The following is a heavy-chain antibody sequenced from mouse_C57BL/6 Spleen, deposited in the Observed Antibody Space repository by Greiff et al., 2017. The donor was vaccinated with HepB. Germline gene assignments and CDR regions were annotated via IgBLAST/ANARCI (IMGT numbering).Heavy chain of an antibody. Sequence: EVQLQESGPGLVKPSQSLSLTCSVTGYSITSGYYWNWIRQFPGNKLEWMGYISYDGSNNYNPSLKNRISITRDTSKNQFFLKLNSVTTEDTATYYCARVDDGYYGLAYWGQGTLVTVSA. V-gene: IGHV3-6*01. D-gene: IGHD2-3*01. CDR2: ISYDGSN. J-gene: IGHJ3*01. CDR1: GYSITSGYY. CDR3: ARVDDGYYGLAY.